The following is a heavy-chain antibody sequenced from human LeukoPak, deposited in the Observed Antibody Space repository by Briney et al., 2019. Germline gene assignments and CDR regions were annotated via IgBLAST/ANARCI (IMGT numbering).Heavy chain of an antibody. CDR1: GFTFSSYA. CDR3: AKGSSDSRPYYFDY. V-gene: IGHV3-30-3*01. CDR2: ISYDGSNK. D-gene: IGHD3-22*01. J-gene: IGHJ4*02. Sequence: GGSLRLSCAASGFTFSSYAMHWVRQAPGKGLEWVAVISYDGSNKYYADSVKGRFTISRDNSKNTLYLQMNSLRVEDTAVYYCAKGSSDSRPYYFDYWGRGTLVTVSS.